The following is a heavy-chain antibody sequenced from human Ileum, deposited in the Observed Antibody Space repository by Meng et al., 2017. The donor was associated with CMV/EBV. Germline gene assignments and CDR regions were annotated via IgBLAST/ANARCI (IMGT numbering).Heavy chain of an antibody. CDR3: STGGHYSSD. CDR2: IRSKTDGGTQ. J-gene: IGHJ4*02. Sequence: SGGDLVKSRGSLKLTCAGSGFTFSNVWMSWVRQATGKGLEWVGRIRSKTDGGTQDYAAPVNGRFTISRDDSKNMLYLQMNNLKSEDTALYYCSTGGHYSSDWGQGTLVTVSS. D-gene: IGHD3-22*01. V-gene: IGHV3-15*05. CDR1: GFTFSNVW.